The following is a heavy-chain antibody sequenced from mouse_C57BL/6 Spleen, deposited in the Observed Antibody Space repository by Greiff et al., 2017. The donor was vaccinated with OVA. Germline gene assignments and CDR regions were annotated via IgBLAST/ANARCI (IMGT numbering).Heavy chain of an antibody. V-gene: IGHV1-19*01. CDR3: ARRWAYYYAMDY. CDR2: INPYNGGT. Sequence: VQLQQSGPVLVQPGASVKMSCKASGFTFTDYYMNWVKQSHGKSLEWIGVINPYNGGTSYNQKFKGKATVTVDKSSSTAYMELNSLTSEDTAVYYCARRWAYYYAMDYWGQGTSVTVSS. D-gene: IGHD4-1*01. CDR1: GFTFTDYY. J-gene: IGHJ4*01.